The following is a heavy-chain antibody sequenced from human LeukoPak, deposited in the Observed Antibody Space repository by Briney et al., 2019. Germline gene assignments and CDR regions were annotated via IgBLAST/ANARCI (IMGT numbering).Heavy chain of an antibody. Sequence: PSETLSLTCTVSGVSIINSGTYYWGWIRQPPGEGLECIGNIYYTGSTFYNPSLKSRVTISVDTSKNQFSLKLSSVTAADTAVYYCARLGGTSLSYWFFDLWGRGTLVTVPS. CDR3: ARLGGTSLSYWFFDL. V-gene: IGHV4-39*01. J-gene: IGHJ2*01. CDR1: GVSIINSGTYY. D-gene: IGHD4-23*01. CDR2: IYYTGST.